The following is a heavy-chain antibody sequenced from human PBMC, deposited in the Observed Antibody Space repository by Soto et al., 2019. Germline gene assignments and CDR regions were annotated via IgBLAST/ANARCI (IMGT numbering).Heavy chain of an antibody. V-gene: IGHV3-23*01. D-gene: IGHD1-1*01. CDR2: ISGSGVST. CDR1: GFTFNTYA. CDR3: ASQEVEPPPYCFDQ. Sequence: EVQLLESGGGLVQPGGSLRLSCAASGFTFNTYAMNWVRQAPGKGLEWVSGISGSGVSTYYADSVKGRFTISRDSSKNTVYLQMNSLRAEDTALYYCASQEVEPPPYCFDQWGQGTLVTVSS. J-gene: IGHJ4*02.